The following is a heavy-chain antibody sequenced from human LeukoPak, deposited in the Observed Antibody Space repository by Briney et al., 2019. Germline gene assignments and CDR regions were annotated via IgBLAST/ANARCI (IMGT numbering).Heavy chain of an antibody. Sequence: GGSLRLSCAASGFTVSSNYMSWVRQAPGKGLEWVSVIYSGGSTYYADSVKGRFTISRDNSKNTLYLHMNSLRAEDTAVYYCPRDQLYYFDYWGQGTLVTVSS. CDR3: PRDQLYYFDY. D-gene: IGHD2-2*01. V-gene: IGHV3-53*01. CDR2: IYSGGST. CDR1: GFTVSSNY. J-gene: IGHJ4*02.